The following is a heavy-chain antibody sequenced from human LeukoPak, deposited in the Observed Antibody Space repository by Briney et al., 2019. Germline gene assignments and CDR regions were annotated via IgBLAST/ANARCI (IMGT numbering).Heavy chain of an antibody. CDR3: AKDRDSGYDY. CDR1: GFTFSSHG. D-gene: IGHD5-12*01. V-gene: IGHV3-30*02. CDR2: IRYDGSNK. J-gene: IGHJ4*02. Sequence: PGRSLRLSCAASGFTFSSHGMYWFRQAPGKGLEWVAFIRYDGSNKYYADSVKGRFTISRDNSKNTLYLQMNSLRAEDTAVYYCAKDRDSGYDYWGQGTLVTVSS.